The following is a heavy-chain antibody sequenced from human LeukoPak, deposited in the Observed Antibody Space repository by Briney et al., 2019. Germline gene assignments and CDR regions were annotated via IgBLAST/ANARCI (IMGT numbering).Heavy chain of an antibody. CDR3: ARKNYYGSGSLRGAFDI. CDR1: GGSISSYY. CDR2: IYTSGST. D-gene: IGHD3-10*01. Sequence: PSETLSLTCTVSGGSISSYYWSWIRQPAGKGLEWIGRIYTSGSTNYNPSLKSRVTMSVDTSKNQFSLKLSSVTAADTAVYYCARKNYYGSGSLRGAFDIWGQGTMVTVSS. J-gene: IGHJ3*02. V-gene: IGHV4-4*07.